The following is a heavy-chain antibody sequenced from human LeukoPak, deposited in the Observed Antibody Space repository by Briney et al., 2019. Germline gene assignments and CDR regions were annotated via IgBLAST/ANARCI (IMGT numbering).Heavy chain of an antibody. Sequence: SVKVSCKASGSTFSSYAISWVRQAPGQGLEWMGGIIPIFGTANYAQKFQGRVTITADESTSTAYMELSSLRSEDTAVYYCASGAPKYCTNGVCYSDYFDYWGQGTLVTVSS. D-gene: IGHD2-8*01. V-gene: IGHV1-69*13. J-gene: IGHJ4*02. CDR1: GSTFSSYA. CDR3: ASGAPKYCTNGVCYSDYFDY. CDR2: IIPIFGTA.